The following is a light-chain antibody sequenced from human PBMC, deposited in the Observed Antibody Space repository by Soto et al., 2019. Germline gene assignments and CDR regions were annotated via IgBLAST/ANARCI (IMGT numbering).Light chain of an antibody. CDR2: DAS. J-gene: IGKJ5*01. CDR3: QERSNWPPRT. Sequence: EIVLTQSPATMSLSPGERATLSCRASQSVSSYLAWYQQKPGQAPSLLIYDASNRATGIPARFSDSGSGTDFTLTISSLEAEDFAVYYCQERSNWPPRTFGQGTRLEIK. CDR1: QSVSSY. V-gene: IGKV3-11*01.